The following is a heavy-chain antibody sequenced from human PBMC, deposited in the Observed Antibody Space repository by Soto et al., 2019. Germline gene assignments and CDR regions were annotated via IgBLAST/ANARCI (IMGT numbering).Heavy chain of an antibody. Sequence: QVQLVESGGGVVQPGRSLRLSCAASGFTFSIYGMHWVRQAPGKGLEWVVLISFDGSNKYYADSVKGRFTISRDNSKNTLYLQMNSLRAEDTAVYYCAKFYYGNYDYGMDVWGQGTTVTVSS. J-gene: IGHJ6*02. V-gene: IGHV3-30*18. D-gene: IGHD4-17*01. CDR1: GFTFSIYG. CDR3: AKFYYGNYDYGMDV. CDR2: ISFDGSNK.